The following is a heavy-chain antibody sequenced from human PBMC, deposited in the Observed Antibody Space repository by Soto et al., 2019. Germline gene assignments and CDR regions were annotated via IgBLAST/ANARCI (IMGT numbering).Heavy chain of an antibody. J-gene: IGHJ4*02. D-gene: IGHD2-15*01. CDR2: ISGSGGST. Sequence: GGSLRLSCAASGFTFSGYAMRWVRQAPGKGLEWVSAISGSGGSTYYADSVKRRFSIARDNSKNTLYLQMNSLRAEDTAVYYCANQFCSGGSCYSDYWGQGTLVTVSS. V-gene: IGHV3-23*01. CDR1: GFTFSGYA. CDR3: ANQFCSGGSCYSDY.